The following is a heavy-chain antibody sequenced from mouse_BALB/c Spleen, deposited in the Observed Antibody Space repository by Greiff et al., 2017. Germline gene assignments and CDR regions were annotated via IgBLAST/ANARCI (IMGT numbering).Heavy chain of an antibody. J-gene: IGHJ4*01. Sequence: EVMLVESGGGLVKPGGSLKLSCAASGFTFSDYYMYWVRQTPEKRLEWVATISDGGSYTYYPDSVKGRFTISRDNAKNNLYLQMSSLKSEDTAMYYCARDDYDDMDYWGQGTSVTVSS. CDR2: ISDGGSYT. V-gene: IGHV5-4*02. CDR1: GFTFSDYY. CDR3: ARDDYDDMDY.